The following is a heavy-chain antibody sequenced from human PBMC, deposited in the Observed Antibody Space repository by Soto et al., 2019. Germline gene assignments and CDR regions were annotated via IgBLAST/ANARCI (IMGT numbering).Heavy chain of an antibody. CDR3: ARTDNVGYYQH. Sequence: SGPLSLTCAFYGLSVNCYYGNWLRPPHGKGLEWIGDSNHTGGTHYNPSLKSRVTMSVDTSKNQFSLRLSSVTAADSAVYYCARTDNVGYYQHCGQGNLVTFS. J-gene: IGHJ1*01. CDR2: SNHTGGT. D-gene: IGHD3-3*01. V-gene: IGHV4-34*10. CDR1: GLSVNCYY.